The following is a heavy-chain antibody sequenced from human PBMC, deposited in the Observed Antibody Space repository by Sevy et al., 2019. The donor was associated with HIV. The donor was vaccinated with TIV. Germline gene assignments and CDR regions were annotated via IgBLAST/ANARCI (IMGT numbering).Heavy chain of an antibody. V-gene: IGHV1-69*13. CDR1: GGTFSSYA. D-gene: IGHD2-21*02. CDR3: ARDKIVVVTAIPPPTYYYYGMDV. Sequence: ASVKVSCKASGGTFSSYAISWVRQAPGQGLEWMGGIIPIFGTENYAQKFQGRVTITADESTSTAYMELSSLRSEVTAVYYCARDKIVVVTAIPPPTYYYYGMDVWGQGTTVTVSS. J-gene: IGHJ6*02. CDR2: IIPIFGTE.